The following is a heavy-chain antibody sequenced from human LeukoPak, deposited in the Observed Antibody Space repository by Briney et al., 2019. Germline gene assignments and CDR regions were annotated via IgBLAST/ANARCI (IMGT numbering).Heavy chain of an antibody. CDR2: IKEDGSAK. CDR1: GFTFSNYW. CDR3: ACAVY. J-gene: IGHJ4*02. V-gene: IGHV3-7*01. Sequence: GGSLRLSCAASGFTFSNYWMGWVRQAPGKGLEWVANIKEDGSAKSYVDSVRGRFTISRDNAKNSLYLQMNSLRAEDTAVYYCACAVYWGQGTLVAVSS.